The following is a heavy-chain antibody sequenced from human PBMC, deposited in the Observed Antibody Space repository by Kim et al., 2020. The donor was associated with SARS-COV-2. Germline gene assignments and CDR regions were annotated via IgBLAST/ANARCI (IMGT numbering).Heavy chain of an antibody. V-gene: IGHV4-34*01. CDR3: ASGTYYYDSSGPYFDY. Sequence: LKRRVTISVDTSKNQFSLKLSSVTAADTAVYYCASGTYYYDSSGPYFDYWGQGTLVTVSS. J-gene: IGHJ4*02. D-gene: IGHD3-22*01.